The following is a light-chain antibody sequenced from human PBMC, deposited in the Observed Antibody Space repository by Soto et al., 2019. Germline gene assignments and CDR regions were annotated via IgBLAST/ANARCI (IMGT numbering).Light chain of an antibody. Sequence: DIQMTQSPSSLSASVGDRVTITCRASQSISSYLNCYQQKPGKVPKLLIYAASSLQSGVPSRFSGSGSGTHLPLTISSLQPEDFATYYCKQSYGXPFTFGTGTKVXI. J-gene: IGKJ3*01. CDR2: AAS. V-gene: IGKV1-39*01. CDR1: QSISSY. CDR3: KQSYGXPFT.